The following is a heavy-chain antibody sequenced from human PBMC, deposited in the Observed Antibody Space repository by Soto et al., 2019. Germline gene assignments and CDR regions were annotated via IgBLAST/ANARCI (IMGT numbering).Heavy chain of an antibody. CDR3: ARTYSSSWYSYLYGMDV. CDR1: GGTFSSYA. V-gene: IGHV1-8*02. CDR2: MNPNSGNT. Sequence: ASVKVSCKASGGTFSSYAISWVRQATGQGLEWMGWMNPNSGNTGYAQKFQGRVTMTRNTSISTAYMELSSLRSEDTAVYYCARTYSSSWYSYLYGMDVWGQGTTVTV. J-gene: IGHJ6*02. D-gene: IGHD6-13*01.